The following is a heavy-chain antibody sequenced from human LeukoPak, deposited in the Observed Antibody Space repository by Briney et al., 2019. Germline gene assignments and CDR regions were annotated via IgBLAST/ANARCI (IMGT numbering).Heavy chain of an antibody. CDR1: GFTFDNYA. J-gene: IGHJ4*02. CDR2: IRGTGIAI. CDR3: AKYYYDSSGLFDY. Sequence: GGSLRLSCAASGFTFDNYAMSWVRQAPGRGLEWVSTIRGTGIAIYYADSVKGRFTISRDNSKNTLYLQLNSLRAEDTAIYYCAKYYYDSSGLFDYWGQGALVTVSS. D-gene: IGHD3-22*01. V-gene: IGHV3-23*01.